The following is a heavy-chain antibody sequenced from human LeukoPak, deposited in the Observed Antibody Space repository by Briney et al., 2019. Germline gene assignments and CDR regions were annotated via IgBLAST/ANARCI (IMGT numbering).Heavy chain of an antibody. CDR2: IFYSGRT. J-gene: IGHJ4*02. CDR1: GGSISSYY. Sequence: PSETLSLTCTVSGGSISSYYWSWIRQPPGKGLEWIGYIFYSGRTNYNPSLTSRVTISVDTSKNQSSLKLSSVTAADTAVYYCARELGYCTNGVCYTSTHFDYWGQGTLDTVSS. V-gene: IGHV4-59*12. D-gene: IGHD2-8*01. CDR3: ARELGYCTNGVCYTSTHFDY.